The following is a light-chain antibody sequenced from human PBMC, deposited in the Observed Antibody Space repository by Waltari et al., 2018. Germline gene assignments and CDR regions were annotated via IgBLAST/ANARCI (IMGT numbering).Light chain of an antibody. Sequence: DIVMTQSPDSLAVSLGERATINCKSSQSVLYSSNNKNYLAWYQQKPGQPPKLLIYWASTRASGVPDRFSGSGSGTDFTLTISILQAEDVAVYYCQQYYSTPPITFGQGTRLEIK. J-gene: IGKJ5*01. CDR3: QQYYSTPPIT. CDR1: QSVLYSSNNKNY. CDR2: WAS. V-gene: IGKV4-1*01.